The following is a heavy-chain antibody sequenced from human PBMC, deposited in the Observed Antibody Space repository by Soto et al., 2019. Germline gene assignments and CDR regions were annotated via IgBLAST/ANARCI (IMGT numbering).Heavy chain of an antibody. CDR1: GYTFTSYD. D-gene: IGHD3-9*01. J-gene: IGHJ5*02. V-gene: IGHV1-8*01. CDR3: AREDSITISSPLDP. Sequence: ASVKVSCKASGYTFTSYDINWVRQATGQGLEWVGRMNPNSGNTGFAQKFQGRFTISRDNSKNTLYLQMNSLRAEDTAVYYCAREDSITISSPLDPWGQGTLVTVSS. CDR2: MNPNSGNT.